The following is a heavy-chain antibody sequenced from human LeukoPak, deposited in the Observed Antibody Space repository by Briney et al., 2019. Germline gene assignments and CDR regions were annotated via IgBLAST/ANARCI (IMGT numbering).Heavy chain of an antibody. D-gene: IGHD6-13*01. CDR2: IYPGDSDT. V-gene: IGHV5-51*01. CDR1: GYSFTSYW. J-gene: IGHJ4*02. Sequence: LGESLKISCKGSGYSFTSYWIGWVRQTPGKGLEWMGIIYPGDSDTRYSPSFQGQVTISADKSISTAYLQWSSLKASDTAMYYCARTYSSSWYYFDYWGQGTLVTVSS. CDR3: ARTYSSSWYYFDY.